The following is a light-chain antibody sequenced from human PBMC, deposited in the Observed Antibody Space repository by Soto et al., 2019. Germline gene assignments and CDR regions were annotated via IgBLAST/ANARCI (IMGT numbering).Light chain of an antibody. Sequence: QSALTQPASVSGSPGQSITISCTGTSSDVGGYNYVSWYQQHPGKAPKLMIYAVTNRPSGVSNRFSGPKSGNTASLTISGLQAEDEADYYCSTSSSTSTTWVFGGGTKLTVL. CDR2: AVT. CDR3: STSSSTSTTWV. J-gene: IGLJ3*02. V-gene: IGLV2-14*01. CDR1: SSDVGGYNY.